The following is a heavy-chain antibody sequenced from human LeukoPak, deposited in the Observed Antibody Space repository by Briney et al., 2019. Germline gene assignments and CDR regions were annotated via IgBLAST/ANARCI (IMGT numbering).Heavy chain of an antibody. Sequence: SETLCLTCAVYGGSFSGYYWSWIRQPPGKGLEWIGEINHSGSTNYNPSLKSRVTISVDTSKNQFSLKLSSVTAADTAVYYCAREGVEEMACDYWGQGTLVTVSS. CDR2: INHSGST. CDR1: GGSFSGYY. D-gene: IGHD5-24*01. J-gene: IGHJ4*02. CDR3: AREGVEEMACDY. V-gene: IGHV4-34*01.